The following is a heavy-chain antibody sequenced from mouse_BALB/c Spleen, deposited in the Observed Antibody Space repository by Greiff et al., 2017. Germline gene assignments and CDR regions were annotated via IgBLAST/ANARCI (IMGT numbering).Heavy chain of an antibody. J-gene: IGHJ3*01. V-gene: IGHV5-12-1*01. CDR3: ARGVFAY. CDR2: FSSGGGST. Sequence: EVQLVESGGGLVKPGGSLKLSCAASGFAFSSYDMSWVRQTPEKRLEWVAYFSSGGGSTYYPDTVKGRFTISRDNAKNTLYLQMSSLKSEDTAMYYCARGVFAYWGQGTLVTVSA. CDR1: GFAFSSYD.